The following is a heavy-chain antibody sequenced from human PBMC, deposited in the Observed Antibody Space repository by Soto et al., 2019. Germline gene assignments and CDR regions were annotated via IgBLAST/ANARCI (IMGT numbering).Heavy chain of an antibody. J-gene: IGHJ4*02. CDR3: ARLFNYFDSSGSQS. CDR1: GGFISSNKW. V-gene: IGHV4-4*02. Sequence: TLSLTCAVSGGFISSNKWWSWVRQSPGKGLEWIGQIYSSGSANYNPSLKSRVTISIDKSRNQFSLKLSSVTAADTGVYYCARLFNYFDSSGSQSWGQGTLVTVSS. D-gene: IGHD3-22*01. CDR2: IYSSGSA.